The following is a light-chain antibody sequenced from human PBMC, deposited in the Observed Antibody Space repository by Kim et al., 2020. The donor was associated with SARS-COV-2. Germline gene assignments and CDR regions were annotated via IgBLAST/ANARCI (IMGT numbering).Light chain of an antibody. V-gene: IGKV3-11*01. CDR2: DAS. J-gene: IGKJ1*01. CDR3: QQRGNWPWT. Sequence: PGERATLSCRASRSISNYLAWYQQKPGQPPRLLIYDASDRATGIPVRFSGSGSGTDFTLTISSLEPEDCAVYYCQQRGNWPWTFGQGTKVDIK. CDR1: RSISNY.